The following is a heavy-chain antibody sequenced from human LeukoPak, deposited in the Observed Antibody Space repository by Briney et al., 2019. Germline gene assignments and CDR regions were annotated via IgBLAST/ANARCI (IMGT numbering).Heavy chain of an antibody. Sequence: GASVKVSCKASGYTFTSYAMHWVRQAPGQRLEWMGWINAGNGNTKYSQKFQGRVTITRDTSASTAYMELSSLRSEDTAVYYCARGRYLRGSSWSPNPDYFDYWGQGTLVTVSS. J-gene: IGHJ4*02. CDR3: ARGRYLRGSSWSPNPDYFDY. CDR2: INAGNGNT. V-gene: IGHV1-3*01. D-gene: IGHD6-13*01. CDR1: GYTFTSYA.